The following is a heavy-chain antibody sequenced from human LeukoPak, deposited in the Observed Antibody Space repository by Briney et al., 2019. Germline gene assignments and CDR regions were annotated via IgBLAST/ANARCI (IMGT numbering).Heavy chain of an antibody. J-gene: IGHJ6*03. CDR2: LYSSGST. CDR1: GFAASSSY. CDR3: AKPIVVVPAADRNMDV. D-gene: IGHD2-2*01. V-gene: IGHV3-53*01. Sequence: GGSLRLSCPTSGFAASSSYMSWVRQAPGKGLEWVSILYSSGSTYYADSVKGRFSISRDNSKNTLYLQMNSLRAEDTAVYYCAKPIVVVPAADRNMDVWGKGTTVTVSS.